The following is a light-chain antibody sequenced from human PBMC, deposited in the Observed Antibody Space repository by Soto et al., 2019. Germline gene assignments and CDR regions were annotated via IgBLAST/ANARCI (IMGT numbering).Light chain of an antibody. V-gene: IGLV3-1*01. J-gene: IGLJ1*01. CDR3: QAWDSSAAV. CDR2: EDN. Sequence: SSELTQPPSVSVSPGQTASITCSGNKLGDKYAYWYQQKPGQSPVLVIYEDNKRPSGIPERFSGSNSGNTAALTISGTQSMDEADYYCQAWDSSAAVFGTGTKVTVL. CDR1: KLGDKY.